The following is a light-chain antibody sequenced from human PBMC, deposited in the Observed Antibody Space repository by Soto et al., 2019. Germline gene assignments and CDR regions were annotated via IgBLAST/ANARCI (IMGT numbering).Light chain of an antibody. CDR1: SSNIGAGFD. CDR3: CSYAGSSNLV. Sequence: QSVLTQPPSVSGAPGQRVTISCTGSSSNIGAGFDVHWYQQLPGTAPKLMIYDVSQRPSGVSNRFSASKSGNTASLTISGLQAEDEADYYCCSYAGSSNLVFGGGTKLTVL. V-gene: IGLV1-40*01. CDR2: DVS. J-gene: IGLJ2*01.